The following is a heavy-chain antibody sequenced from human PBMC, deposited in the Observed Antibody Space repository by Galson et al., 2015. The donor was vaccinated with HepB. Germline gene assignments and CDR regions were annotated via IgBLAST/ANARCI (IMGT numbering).Heavy chain of an antibody. CDR2: ISSSSSTI. V-gene: IGHV3-48*04. D-gene: IGHD4-23*01. CDR1: TFIFSTYS. J-gene: IGHJ4*02. CDR3: ASSPSVARIDY. Sequence: SLRLSCAASTFIFSTYSMNWVRQAPGKGLECVSYISSSSSTIYYADSVKGRFTISRDNAKNSLYLQMNSLRVEDTAVYYCASSPSVARIDYWGQGTLVTVSS.